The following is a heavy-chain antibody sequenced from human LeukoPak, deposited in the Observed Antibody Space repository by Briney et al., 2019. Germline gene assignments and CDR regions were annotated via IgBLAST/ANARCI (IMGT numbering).Heavy chain of an antibody. D-gene: IGHD5-12*01. J-gene: IGHJ4*02. CDR3: ARSHAEWLRYYYFDY. CDR2: IYYSGST. V-gene: IGHV4-59*01. Sequence: SETLSLTCTVSGGSISSYYWSWIRKPPGKGLEWIGHIYYSGSTNYNPSLKSRVTISVDTSKNQFSLKLSSVTAADTAVYYCARSHAEWLRYYYFDYWGQGTLVTVSS. CDR1: GGSISSYY.